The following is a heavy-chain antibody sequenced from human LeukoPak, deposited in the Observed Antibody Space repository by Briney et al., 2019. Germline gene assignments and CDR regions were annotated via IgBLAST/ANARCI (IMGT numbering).Heavy chain of an antibody. CDR3: ARTTYYYDSSGYYRYAFDI. CDR2: IIPIFGTA. J-gene: IGHJ3*02. V-gene: IGHV1-69*01. Sequence: SVKVSCKASGGTFSSYAISWVRQAPGQGLEWMGGIIPIFGTANYAQKFQGRVTITADEATSTAYMELSSLRSEDTAVYYCARTTYYYDSSGYYRYAFDIWGQGTMVTVSS. CDR1: GGTFSSYA. D-gene: IGHD3-22*01.